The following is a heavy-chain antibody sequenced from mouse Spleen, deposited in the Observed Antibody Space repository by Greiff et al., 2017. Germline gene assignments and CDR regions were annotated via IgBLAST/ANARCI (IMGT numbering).Heavy chain of an antibody. Sequence: VQLKQSGPELVKPGASVKISCKASGYSFTGYYMHWVKQSHVKSLEWIGRINPYNGATSYNQNFKDKASLTVDKSSSTAYMELHSLTSEDSAVYYCARRDSHFDYWGQGTTLTVSS. V-gene: IGHV1-31*01. CDR3: ARRDSHFDY. J-gene: IGHJ2*01. CDR2: INPYNGAT. CDR1: GYSFTGYY.